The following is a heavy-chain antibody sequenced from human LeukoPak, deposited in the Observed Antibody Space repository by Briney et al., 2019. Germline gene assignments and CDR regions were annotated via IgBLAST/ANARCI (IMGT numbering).Heavy chain of an antibody. CDR3: ARSYCSRTSCFAFDS. V-gene: IGHV1-3*01. CDR1: GYSFTRYA. J-gene: IGHJ4*02. CDR2: INAGNGNT. Sequence: ASVKVSCKASGYSFTRYAMQWVRQAPGQRLEWMGWINAGNGNTKYSQNFQGRVTITRDTAASAAYMELSSLSFEDTAVYYCARSYCSRTSCFAFDSWGQGTLVTVSS. D-gene: IGHD2-2*01.